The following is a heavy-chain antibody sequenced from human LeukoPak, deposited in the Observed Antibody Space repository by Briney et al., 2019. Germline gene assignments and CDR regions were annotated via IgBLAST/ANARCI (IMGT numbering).Heavy chain of an antibody. V-gene: IGHV1-2*02. CDR2: INPNSGGT. D-gene: IGHD2-21*02. J-gene: IGHJ3*01. CDR3: ARTVVVTAEHAFDV. Sequence: VASVKVSCKASGYTFTGYYMHWVRQAPGQGLEWMGWINPNSGGTNYAQKFQGRVTITTDKSTSTTYMELSSLRSEDTAVYYCARTVVVTAEHAFDVWGQGTMVTVSS. CDR1: GYTFTGYY.